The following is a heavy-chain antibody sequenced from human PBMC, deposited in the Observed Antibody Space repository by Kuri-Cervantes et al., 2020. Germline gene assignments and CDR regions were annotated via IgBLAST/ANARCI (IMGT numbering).Heavy chain of an antibody. Sequence: GESLKISCTASGFTFGDYAMSWVRQAPGKGLEWVGFIRSKDFGGTTEYAASVKGRFTISRDDSKSVAYLQMHDLKTEDTAVYFCARNRSTPFDHWGQGTLVTVSS. D-gene: IGHD1-14*01. V-gene: IGHV3-49*04. CDR2: IRSKDFGGTT. CDR3: ARNRSTPFDH. J-gene: IGHJ4*02. CDR1: GFTFGDYA.